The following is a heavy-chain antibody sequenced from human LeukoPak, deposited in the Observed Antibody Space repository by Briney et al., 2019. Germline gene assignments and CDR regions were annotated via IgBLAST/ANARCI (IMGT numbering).Heavy chain of an antibody. CDR1: GFTFSSYS. V-gene: IGHV3-21*01. Sequence: GGSLRLSCAASGFTFSSYSMNWVRQAPGKGLEWVSSISSSSSYIYYADSVKGRFTISRDNAENSLYLQMNSLRAEDTAVYYCARDNYYDSSGYYEAFDIWGQGTMVTVSS. J-gene: IGHJ3*02. CDR2: ISSSSSYI. D-gene: IGHD3-22*01. CDR3: ARDNYYDSSGYYEAFDI.